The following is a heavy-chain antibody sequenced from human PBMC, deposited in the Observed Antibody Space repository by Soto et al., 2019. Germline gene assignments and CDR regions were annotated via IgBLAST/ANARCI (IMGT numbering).Heavy chain of an antibody. V-gene: IGHV4-31*03. D-gene: IGHD6-13*01. CDR1: GGSISSGGYY. CDR2: IYYSGST. CDR3: ARSFGVAAAGPFDY. Sequence: LTCTVSGGSISSGGYYWSWIRQHPGKGLEWIGYIYYSGSTYYNPSLKSRVTISVDTSKNQFSLKLSSVTAADTAVYHCARSFGVAAAGPFDYWGQGTLVTVS. J-gene: IGHJ4*02.